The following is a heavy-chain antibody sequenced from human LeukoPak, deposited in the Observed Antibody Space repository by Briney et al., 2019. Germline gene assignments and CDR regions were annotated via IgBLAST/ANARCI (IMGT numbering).Heavy chain of an antibody. CDR1: GFTFGEYA. Sequence: GGSLRLSCAASGFTFGEYAMHWVRQVPGKGLEWVSSINWNSGYIVYEDSVKGRFTVSRDNAKTSLYLQMNSLRPEDTALYYCAKGRGNGGFKASNYFDYWGQGTLVTVSS. CDR3: AKGRGNGGFKASNYFDY. D-gene: IGHD4-23*01. V-gene: IGHV3-9*01. J-gene: IGHJ4*02. CDR2: INWNSGYI.